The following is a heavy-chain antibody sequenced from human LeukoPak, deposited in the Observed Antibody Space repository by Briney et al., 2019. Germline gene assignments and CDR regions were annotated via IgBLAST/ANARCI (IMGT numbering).Heavy chain of an antibody. V-gene: IGHV1-2*02. D-gene: IGHD3-22*01. Sequence: ASVKVSCKASGYTFTGYYMHWVRQAPGQGLEWMRWINPNSGGTNYAQKFQGRVTMTRDTSISTAYMELSRLRSDDTAVYYCARKGGVDYYDSSGYYYGYWGQGTLVTVSS. CDR2: INPNSGGT. CDR3: ARKGGVDYYDSSGYYYGY. J-gene: IGHJ4*02. CDR1: GYTFTGYY.